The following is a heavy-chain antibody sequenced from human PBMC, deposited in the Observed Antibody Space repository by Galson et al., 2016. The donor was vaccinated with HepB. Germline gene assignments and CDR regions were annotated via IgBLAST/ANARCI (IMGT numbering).Heavy chain of an antibody. CDR2: ITSRSRTS. Sequence: SVKVSCKASGGTFNYYGFSWLRQAPGQGLEWMGGITSRSRTSKYEPKFQGRDTITADESTSTVSMELSSLRSEATAVYYCARHYGGDSGYFQYWGQGTLVTVSS. J-gene: IGHJ1*01. V-gene: IGHV1-69*13. CDR3: ARHYGGDSGYFQY. D-gene: IGHD4-23*01. CDR1: GGTFNYYG.